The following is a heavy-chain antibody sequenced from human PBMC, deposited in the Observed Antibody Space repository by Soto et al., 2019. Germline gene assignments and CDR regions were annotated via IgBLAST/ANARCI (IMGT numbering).Heavy chain of an antibody. J-gene: IGHJ4*02. CDR2: IYYSGST. CDR3: ARRDGSCFDY. V-gene: IGHV4-59*08. CDR1: GGSISSYY. Sequence: QVQLQESGPGLVKPSETLSLTCTVSGGSISSYYWSWIRQPPGKGLEWIGYIYYSGSTNYNPPLKSRGTISVDTSKNQFSLKLRSVTAADTAVYYCARRDGSCFDYWGQGTLVTVSS.